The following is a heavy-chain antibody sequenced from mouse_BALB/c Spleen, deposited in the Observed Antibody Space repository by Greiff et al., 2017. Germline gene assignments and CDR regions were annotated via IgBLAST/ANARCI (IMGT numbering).Heavy chain of an antibody. CDR2: ISYDGSN. Sequence: EVQLVESGPGLVKPSQSLSLTCSVTGYSITSGYYWNWIRQFPGNKLEWMGYISYDGSNNYNPSLKNRISITRDTSKNQFFLKLNSVTTEDTATYYCARDLYYYGSSYYFDYWGQGTTLTVSS. CDR3: ARDLYYYGSSYYFDY. J-gene: IGHJ2*01. V-gene: IGHV3-6*02. D-gene: IGHD1-1*01. CDR1: GYSITSGYY.